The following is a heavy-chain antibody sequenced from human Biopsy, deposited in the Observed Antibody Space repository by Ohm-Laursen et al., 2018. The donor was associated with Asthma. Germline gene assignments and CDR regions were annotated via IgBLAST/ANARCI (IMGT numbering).Heavy chain of an antibody. CDR1: GYIFTSHA. V-gene: IGHV7-4-1*02. Sequence: SVKVSCKASGYIFTSHAMNWVRQAPGQGLEWMGRINTNTGNPTYAQGFTGRFVFSLDTSVSTAYLQISSLKADDTAVYYCARGLLGMDVWGQGTTVTVSS. D-gene: IGHD2-15*01. CDR2: INTNTGNP. J-gene: IGHJ6*02. CDR3: ARGLLGMDV.